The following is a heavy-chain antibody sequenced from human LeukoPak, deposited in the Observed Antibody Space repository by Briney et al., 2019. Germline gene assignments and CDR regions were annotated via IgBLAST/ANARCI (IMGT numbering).Heavy chain of an antibody. J-gene: IGHJ4*02. CDR1: GGSFSGYY. Sequence: KPSETLSLTCAVYGGSFSGYYWSWIRQPPGKGLEWIGEINHNGSTNYNPSLKSRVTISVDTSKNQFTLKLSSVTAADTAVYYCAIRYSSSWYSIFDYWGQGTLVTVSS. D-gene: IGHD6-13*01. CDR3: AIRYSSSWYSIFDY. CDR2: INHNGST. V-gene: IGHV4-34*01.